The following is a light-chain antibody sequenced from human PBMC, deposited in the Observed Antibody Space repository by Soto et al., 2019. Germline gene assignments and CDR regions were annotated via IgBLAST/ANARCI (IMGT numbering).Light chain of an antibody. J-gene: IGLJ3*02. CDR2: RNN. CDR1: SSNIGRNT. Sequence: QSVLTQPPSASGTPGQRVTIPCSGSSSNIGRNTVNWYQRLPGADPRLLVYRNNQRPSGVPDRFSGSKSGTSASLAISGLQSEDEADYYCATWDDSLSGVEFGGGTQLTVL. V-gene: IGLV1-44*01. CDR3: ATWDDSLSGVE.